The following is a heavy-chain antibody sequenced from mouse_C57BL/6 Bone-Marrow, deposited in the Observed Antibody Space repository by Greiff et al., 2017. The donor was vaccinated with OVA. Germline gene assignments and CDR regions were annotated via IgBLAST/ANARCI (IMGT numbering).Heavy chain of an antibody. J-gene: IGHJ3*01. D-gene: IGHD2-4*01. CDR2: ISDGGSYT. Sequence: EVKLVESGGGLVKPGGSLKLSCAASGFTFSSYAMSCVRQTPEKRLESVATISDGGSYTYYPDNVKGRFTISRDNAKNNLYLQMSHLKSEDTAMYYCARAIYYDYDGRFAYWGQGTLVTVSA. CDR1: GFTFSSYA. V-gene: IGHV5-4*03. CDR3: ARAIYYDYDGRFAY.